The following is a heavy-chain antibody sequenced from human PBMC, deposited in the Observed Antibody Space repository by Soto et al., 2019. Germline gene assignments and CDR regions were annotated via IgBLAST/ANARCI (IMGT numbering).Heavy chain of an antibody. CDR1: GFSFSSYA. V-gene: IGHV3-30-3*01. CDR2: ISHDGINK. J-gene: IGHJ5*02. Sequence: QVRLVESGGGVVQPGRSLRLSCTASGFSFSSYAMYWFRQPPGKGLEWVAVISHDGINKHYADSVKGRVTVSRDNSNHSLDLKLNSLRREDTAMYYCARAMYSSDYFVKWFEPWGQGTLVTVSS. CDR3: ARAMYSSDYFVKWFEP. D-gene: IGHD6-19*01.